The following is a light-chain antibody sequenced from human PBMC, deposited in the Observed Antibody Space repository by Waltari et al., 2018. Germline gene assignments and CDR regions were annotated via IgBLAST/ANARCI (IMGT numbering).Light chain of an antibody. CDR1: QSVSSY. J-gene: IGKJ1*01. V-gene: IGKV3-11*01. Sequence: EIVLTQSPATLSLSPGERATLSCRSSQSVSSYLAWYQQKVGQAPRLLIYDASNRATGIPARFSGSGSGTDFTFTISGLEPEDFAVYYCLQRSSWPWTFGQGTKVEIK. CDR3: LQRSSWPWT. CDR2: DAS.